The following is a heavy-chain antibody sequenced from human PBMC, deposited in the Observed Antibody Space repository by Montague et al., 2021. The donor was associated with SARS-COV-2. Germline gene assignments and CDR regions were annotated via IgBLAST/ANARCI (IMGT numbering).Heavy chain of an antibody. J-gene: IGHJ4*02. Sequence: PALVKPTQTLTLTCTFSGFSLTTSRVGIGWLRQPPGKPLEWLALIFWDDDNLNSPSLTSRLTITKDTSKNQVVLAITNMDPVDTATYFSAHRGVYGAGSYYDYWGQGTLVTVSS. CDR3: AHRGVYGAGSYYDY. CDR2: IFWDDDN. CDR1: GFSLTTSRVG. D-gene: IGHD3-10*01. V-gene: IGHV2-5*02.